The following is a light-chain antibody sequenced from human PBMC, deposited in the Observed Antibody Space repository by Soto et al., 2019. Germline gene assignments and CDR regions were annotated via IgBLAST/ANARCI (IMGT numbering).Light chain of an antibody. CDR1: QSVVNNY. CDR2: HAS. V-gene: IGKV3-20*01. J-gene: IGKJ5*01. CDR3: QHYGSTGIT. Sequence: NVLTQSPDTLSLSPGERATLSCRAGQSVVNNYLAWYQQKPGQAPRLLMYHASTRATGIADRFSGSGSGTDFTLTISRLEPEDFAVYHCQHYGSTGITFGQGTRLEMK.